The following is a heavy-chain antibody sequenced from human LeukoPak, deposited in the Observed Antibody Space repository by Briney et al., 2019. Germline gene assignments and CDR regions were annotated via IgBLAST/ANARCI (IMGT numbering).Heavy chain of an antibody. CDR1: GYTFTGYY. D-gene: IGHD4-17*01. J-gene: IGHJ4*02. CDR2: INPSGGST. V-gene: IGHV1-46*01. CDR3: ARDQDDDYGGNSSFDY. Sequence: ASVKVSCKASGYTFTGYYMHWVRQAPGQGLEWMGIINPSGGSTSYAQKFQGRVTMTRDTSTSTVYMELSSLRSEDTAVYYCARDQDDDYGGNSSFDYWGQGTLVTVSS.